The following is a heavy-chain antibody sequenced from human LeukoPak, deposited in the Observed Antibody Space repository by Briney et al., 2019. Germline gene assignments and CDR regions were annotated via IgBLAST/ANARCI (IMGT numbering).Heavy chain of an antibody. V-gene: IGHV3-33*01. Sequence: GGSLRLSCAASGFTFSSYGMHWVRQAPGKGLEGVAVIWYDGSNKYHADPGKARFTFSRDNSKNTLYLQMNSLRAEDTAVYYCARDLGNGENASQGGKWGQGTLVTVSS. CDR2: IWYDGSNK. CDR3: ARDLGNGENASQGGK. CDR1: GFTFSSYG. D-gene: IGHD2-8*01. J-gene: IGHJ4*02.